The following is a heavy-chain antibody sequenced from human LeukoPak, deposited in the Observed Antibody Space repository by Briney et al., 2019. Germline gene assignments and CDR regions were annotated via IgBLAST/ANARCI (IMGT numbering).Heavy chain of an antibody. V-gene: IGHV1-69*13. CDR3: ARAKYYDSSGRYWYFDL. CDR2: IIPIFGTA. J-gene: IGHJ2*01. Sequence: ASVKVSCKASGGTFSSYAISWVRQAPGQGLEWMGGIIPIFGTANYAQKSQGRVTITADESTSTAYMELSSLRSEDTAVYYCARAKYYDSSGRYWYFDLWGRGTLVTVSS. CDR1: GGTFSSYA. D-gene: IGHD3-22*01.